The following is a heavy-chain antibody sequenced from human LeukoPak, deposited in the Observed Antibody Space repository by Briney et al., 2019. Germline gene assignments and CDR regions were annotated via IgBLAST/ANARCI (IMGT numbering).Heavy chain of an antibody. Sequence: GGSLRLSCAASGFTFSSYSMNWVRQAPGKRLEWVSSISSSSSYIYYADSVKGRFTISRDNAKNSLYLQMNSLRAEDTAVYYCARDIEYSGSLYFDYWGQGTLVTVSS. CDR2: ISSSSSYI. CDR1: GFTFSSYS. CDR3: ARDIEYSGSLYFDY. J-gene: IGHJ4*02. V-gene: IGHV3-21*01. D-gene: IGHD1-26*01.